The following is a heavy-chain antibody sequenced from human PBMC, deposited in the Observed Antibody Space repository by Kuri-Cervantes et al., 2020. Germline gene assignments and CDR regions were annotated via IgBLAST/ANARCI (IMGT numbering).Heavy chain of an antibody. J-gene: IGHJ4*02. V-gene: IGHV3-30*04. CDR3: AKDNIRYYDILTGLVY. D-gene: IGHD3-9*01. Sequence: GESLKISCAASGFTFSSYAMHWVRQAPGKGLEWVAVISYDGSNKYYADSAKGRFTISRDNSKNTLYLQMNSLRAEDTAVYYCAKDNIRYYDILTGLVYWGQGTLVTVSS. CDR2: ISYDGSNK. CDR1: GFTFSSYA.